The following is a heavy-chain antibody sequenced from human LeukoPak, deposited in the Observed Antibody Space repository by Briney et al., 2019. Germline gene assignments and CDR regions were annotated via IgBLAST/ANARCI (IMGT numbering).Heavy chain of an antibody. V-gene: IGHV4-59*01. D-gene: IGHD3-10*01. Sequence: PSETLFLTCTVSGGSISSYYWSWIRQPPGKGLEWIGYIYYSGSTNSNPSLKSRVTISVDTSKNQFSLKLSSVTAADTAVYYCARDRISYGSGSYPKPHYYYGMDVWGQGTTVTVSS. CDR1: GGSISSYY. J-gene: IGHJ6*02. CDR3: ARDRISYGSGSYPKPHYYYGMDV. CDR2: IYYSGST.